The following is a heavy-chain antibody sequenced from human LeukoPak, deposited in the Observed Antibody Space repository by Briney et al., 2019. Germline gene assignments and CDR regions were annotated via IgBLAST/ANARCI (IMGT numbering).Heavy chain of an antibody. CDR2: IYYTGST. CDR3: ARHVNSTGFYGGDFDY. D-gene: IGHD2/OR15-2a*01. V-gene: IGHV4-39*01. J-gene: IGHJ4*02. Sequence: SETLSLTCTVSGGSISSSVYYWGWIRQPPGKGLEWIGSIYYTGSTYYNPSLKSRVTISVDTSKNQFSLKLNSMTAADTAVYYCARHVNSTGFYGGDFDYWGQGPLVPVPS. CDR1: GGSISSSVYY.